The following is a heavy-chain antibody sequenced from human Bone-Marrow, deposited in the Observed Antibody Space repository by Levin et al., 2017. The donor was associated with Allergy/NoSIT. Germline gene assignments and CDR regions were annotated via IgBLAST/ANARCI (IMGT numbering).Heavy chain of an antibody. Sequence: GGSLRLSCAASGFPFTSYNLNWVRQAPGKGLEWVSSSGNTMYYADSVKGRFTISRDNAKKSLCLHMNSLRPEDTAIYYCARGGYIYGRIELKYFQNWGQGTLVTVSS. V-gene: IGHV3-48*01. J-gene: IGHJ1*01. CDR2: SGNTM. D-gene: IGHD5-18*01. CDR3: ARGGYIYGRIELKYFQN. CDR1: GFPFTSYN.